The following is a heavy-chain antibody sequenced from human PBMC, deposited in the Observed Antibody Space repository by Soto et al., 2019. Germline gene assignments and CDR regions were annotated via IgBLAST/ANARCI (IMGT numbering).Heavy chain of an antibody. J-gene: IGHJ5*02. V-gene: IGHV4-39*02. CDR3: ARDFYGDYILGVFDP. CDR1: SGSISTSTFY. Sequence: QLHLQESGPGLVRPSETLSLTCTVSSGSISTSTFYWGWIRQPPGEGREWTGSICNIGITYYNPSLESRVTISVDTSKTQLSLRLSSVTAADTAIYYCARDFYGDYILGVFDPWGQGTLVTVSS. CDR2: ICNIGIT. D-gene: IGHD4-17*01.